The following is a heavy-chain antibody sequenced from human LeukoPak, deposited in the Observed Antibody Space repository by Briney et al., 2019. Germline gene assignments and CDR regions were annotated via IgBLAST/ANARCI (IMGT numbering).Heavy chain of an antibody. CDR2: IRQDGGQM. V-gene: IGHV3-7*01. CDR1: GFSFSNYW. D-gene: IGHD3-9*01. CDR3: ARVIRERYFDWLQKAPDAFDI. Sequence: GGSLRLSCAASGFSFSNYWMNWVRQAPGKGLEWVANIRQDGGQMNYADSVKGRFTISRDNAKNSLYLQMNSLRAEDTAVYYCARVIRERYFDWLQKAPDAFDIWGQGTMVTVSS. J-gene: IGHJ3*02.